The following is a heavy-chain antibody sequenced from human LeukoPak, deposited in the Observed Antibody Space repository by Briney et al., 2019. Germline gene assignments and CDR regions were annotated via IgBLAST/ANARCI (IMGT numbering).Heavy chain of an antibody. V-gene: IGHV4-39*01. CDR1: GGSTSSGSHY. Sequence: SETLSLTCTVSGGSTSSGSHYWGWTRQPPGKGLEWIGSIYYSGTTYYSPSLKSRVSISLDTSKDQFSLKLNSVTAADTAVYYCARQDLAVSGIVYWGQGTLVTVSS. D-gene: IGHD6-13*01. CDR3: ARQDLAVSGIVY. CDR2: IYYSGTT. J-gene: IGHJ4*02.